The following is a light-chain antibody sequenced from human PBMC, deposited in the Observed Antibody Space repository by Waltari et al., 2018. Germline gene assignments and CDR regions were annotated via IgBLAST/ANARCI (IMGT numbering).Light chain of an antibody. J-gene: IGKJ4*01. CDR3: QQYDSIVLT. CDR2: GAS. Sequence: EIVLTQSPGTLSLSPGERATLSCRASQSVSNNSLNWYQQKPGQAPRLLIYGASSRATGIPDRCSVSGSGTDFTLTISRLEPEDFAVYYCQQYDSIVLTFGGGTKVEI. V-gene: IGKV3-20*01. CDR1: QSVSNNS.